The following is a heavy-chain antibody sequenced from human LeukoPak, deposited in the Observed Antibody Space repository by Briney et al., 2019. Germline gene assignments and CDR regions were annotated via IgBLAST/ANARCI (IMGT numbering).Heavy chain of an antibody. J-gene: IGHJ3*02. CDR3: ARGPRRGAPTAVPQGPLDGFDI. CDR2: INPNGGST. D-gene: IGHD2-21*02. Sequence: ASVKVSCKTFGYTFTIYYIHWVRQAPGQGLEWMGVINPNGGSTSYPQKFQGRITLTADTSTSTVYMELSSLRSEDTTMYYCARGPRRGAPTAVPQGPLDGFDIWGQGTMVTVSS. CDR1: GYTFTIYY. V-gene: IGHV1-46*01.